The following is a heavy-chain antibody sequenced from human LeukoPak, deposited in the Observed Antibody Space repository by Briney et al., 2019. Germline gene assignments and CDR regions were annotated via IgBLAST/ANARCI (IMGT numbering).Heavy chain of an antibody. J-gene: IGHJ4*02. Sequence: SETPSLTCTVSGGSISSYYWSWIRQPAGKGLEWIGRIYTSGSTNYNPSLKSRVTMSVDTSKNQFSLKLSSVTAADTAVYYCVRESYVWGSYRYINYFDYWGQGTLVTVSS. V-gene: IGHV4-4*07. D-gene: IGHD3-16*02. CDR1: GGSISSYY. CDR2: IYTSGST. CDR3: VRESYVWGSYRYINYFDY.